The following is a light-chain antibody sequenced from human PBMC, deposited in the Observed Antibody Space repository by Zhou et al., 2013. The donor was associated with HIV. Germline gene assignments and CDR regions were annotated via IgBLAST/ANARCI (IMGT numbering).Light chain of an antibody. CDR2: ATS. CDR1: QSISGY. J-gene: IGKJ4*01. V-gene: IGKV1-39*01. CDR3: QQSYSTIT. Sequence: DIQMTQSPSSLSASVGDRVTITCRASQSISGYVNWYQQKAGKAPKLLIYATSSLHSGVPSRFSGSGSGTDFTLTISSLLPEDFATYYCQQSYSTITFGGGTKVEIK.